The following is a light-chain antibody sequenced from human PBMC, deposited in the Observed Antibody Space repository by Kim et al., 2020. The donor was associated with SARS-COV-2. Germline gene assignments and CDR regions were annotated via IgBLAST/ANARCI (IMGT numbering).Light chain of an antibody. J-gene: IGKJ1*01. CDR3: KHYNSYPCT. CDR1: QSISSW. Sequence: DIQMTQSPSTLSASVGDRVTITCRASQSISSWLAWYQQKPGEAPKLLIYKASSLESGVPSRFSGSGSGTEFTLTISSLQPDDFATYYCKHYNSYPCTFRRRTKVDIK. V-gene: IGKV1-5*03. CDR2: KAS.